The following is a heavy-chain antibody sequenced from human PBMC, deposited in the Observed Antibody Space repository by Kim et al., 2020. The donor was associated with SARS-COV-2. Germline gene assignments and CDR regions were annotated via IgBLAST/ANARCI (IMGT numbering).Heavy chain of an antibody. CDR1: GFTVSSSY. J-gene: IGHJ5*02. CDR2: IYVGGQT. D-gene: IGHD1-26*01. V-gene: IGHV3-53*01. Sequence: GGSLRLSCKASGFTVSSSYISWVRQAPGKGLEWVSVIYVGGQTYYADAVRGRFTISRDSSNNTVYLQMKSLRVDDTAVYYCARAGDGHPWGRGTLVTVSS. CDR3: ARAGDGHP.